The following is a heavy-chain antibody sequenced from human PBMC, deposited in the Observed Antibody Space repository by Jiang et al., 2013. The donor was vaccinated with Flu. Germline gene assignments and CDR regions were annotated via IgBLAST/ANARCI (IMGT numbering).Heavy chain of an antibody. J-gene: IGHJ4*02. V-gene: IGHV3-53*01. D-gene: IGHD4/OR15-4a*01. CDR3: ASLTMV. Sequence: LVESGGGLIQPGGSLRLSCAASGFTVSSHYMTWVRQAPGKGLEWVSVIHNGGGTYYADSLKGRFSISRDNSKNTVYLQMNSVRAEDTAVYYCASLTMVWGQGSLVTVSS. CDR1: GFTVSSHY. CDR2: IHNGGGT.